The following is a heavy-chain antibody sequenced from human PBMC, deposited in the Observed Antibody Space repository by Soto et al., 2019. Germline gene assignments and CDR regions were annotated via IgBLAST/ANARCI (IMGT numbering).Heavy chain of an antibody. V-gene: IGHV1-69*13. Sequence: SVKVSCKASGGTFSSYAISWVRQAPGQGLEWMGGIIPIFGTANYAQKFQGRVTITADESTSTAYMELSSLRSEDTAVYYCARGMEQLVPGYYYYGMEVWGQGTKVTVSS. D-gene: IGHD6-6*01. CDR2: IIPIFGTA. CDR3: ARGMEQLVPGYYYYGMEV. J-gene: IGHJ6*02. CDR1: GGTFSSYA.